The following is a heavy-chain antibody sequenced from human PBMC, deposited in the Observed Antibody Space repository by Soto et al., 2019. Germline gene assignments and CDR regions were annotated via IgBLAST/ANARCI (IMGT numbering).Heavy chain of an antibody. J-gene: IGHJ3*02. V-gene: IGHV3-7*01. D-gene: IGHD3-3*01. CDR3: ARFGSYYDFWSGYLSRYAFDI. CDR2: IKQDGSEK. Sequence: PGGSLRLSCAASGFTFSSYWMSWVRQAPGKGLEWVANIKQDGSEKYYVDSVKGRFTISRDNAKNSLYLQMNSLRAEDTAVYYCARFGSYYDFWSGYLSRYAFDIWGQGTMVTVSS. CDR1: GFTFSSYW.